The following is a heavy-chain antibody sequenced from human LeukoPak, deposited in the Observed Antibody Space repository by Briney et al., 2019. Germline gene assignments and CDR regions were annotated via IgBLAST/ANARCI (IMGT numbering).Heavy chain of an antibody. D-gene: IGHD5-18*01. CDR3: ARDAARGYSYGHGFDY. V-gene: IGHV4-39*07. J-gene: IGHJ4*02. CDR1: GGSNSSSSYY. Sequence: SETLSLTCTVSGGSNSSSSYYWGWIRQPPGKGLEWIGSIYYSGSTYYNPSLKSRVTISVDTSKNQFSLKLSSVTAADTAVYYCARDAARGYSYGHGFDYWGQGTLVTVSS. CDR2: IYYSGST.